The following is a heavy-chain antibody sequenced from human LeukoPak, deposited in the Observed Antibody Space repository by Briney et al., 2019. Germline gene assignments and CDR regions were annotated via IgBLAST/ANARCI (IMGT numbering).Heavy chain of an antibody. V-gene: IGHV3-48*03. CDR1: GFILSSSE. CDR2: ISSSGSTI. Sequence: GGSLRLSCVACGFILSSSEMNWVRQAPGKGLEWVSYISSSGSTIYYADSVKGRFTISRDNAKNSLYLQMNSLRAEDTAVYYCAELGITMIRGVWGKGTTVTISS. CDR3: AELGITMIRGV. D-gene: IGHD3-22*01. J-gene: IGHJ6*04.